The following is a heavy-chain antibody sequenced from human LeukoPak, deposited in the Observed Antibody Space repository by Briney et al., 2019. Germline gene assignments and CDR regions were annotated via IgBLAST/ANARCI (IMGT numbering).Heavy chain of an antibody. V-gene: IGHV3-30*18. CDR1: GFTFSTYG. D-gene: IGHD1-14*01. CDR3: AKVRGNLRANYFDY. CDR2: ISYGGSNK. J-gene: IGHJ4*02. Sequence: GGSLRLSCAASGFTFSTYGMHWVRQAPGKGLEWVAVISYGGSNKYFADSVKGRFTISRDNSKNTLNLQMNSLRAEDTAVYYCAKVRGNLRANYFDYWGQGTLVTVSS.